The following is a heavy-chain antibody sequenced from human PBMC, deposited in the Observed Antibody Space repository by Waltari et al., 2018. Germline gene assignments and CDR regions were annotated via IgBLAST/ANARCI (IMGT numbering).Heavy chain of an antibody. CDR3: ARGDSVATSFDY. CDR2: IYYSGST. V-gene: IGHV4-39*07. D-gene: IGHD5-12*01. J-gene: IGHJ4*02. Sequence: QLQLQESGPGLVKPSETLSLTCTVSGGSISSSSYYWGWIRQPPGKGLEWIGSIYYSGSTYYNPSLKSRVTISVDTSKNQFSLKLSSVTAADTAVYYCARGDSVATSFDYWGQGTLVTVSS. CDR1: GGSISSSSYY.